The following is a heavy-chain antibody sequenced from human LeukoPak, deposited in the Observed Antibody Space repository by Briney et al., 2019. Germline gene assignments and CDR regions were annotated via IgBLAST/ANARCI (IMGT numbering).Heavy chain of an antibody. D-gene: IGHD3-9*01. V-gene: IGHV3-30*18. J-gene: IGHJ4*02. CDR3: AKCYEILGGPNFDWLLRGG. Sequence: GRSLRLSCAASGFTFSSYGMHWVRQAPGKGLEWVAVISYDGSNKYYADSVKGRFTISRDNSKNTLYLQMNSLRAEDTAVYYCAKCYEILGGPNFDWLLRGGGGQGTLVTVSS. CDR1: GFTFSSYG. CDR2: ISYDGSNK.